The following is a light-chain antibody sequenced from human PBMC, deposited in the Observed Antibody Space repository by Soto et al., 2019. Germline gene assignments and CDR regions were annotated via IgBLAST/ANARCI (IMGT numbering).Light chain of an antibody. V-gene: IGKV3-20*01. Sequence: EIVLTQSPGSLSLSPGERATLSCRASQSVSSSYLAWYQQKPGQAPRLIIYGASSRATGIPDRFSGSVSGTDFTLTISRLEPEDFAVYYCQQYGSSPPWTFGQGTKVEIK. J-gene: IGKJ1*01. CDR1: QSVSSSY. CDR2: GAS. CDR3: QQYGSSPPWT.